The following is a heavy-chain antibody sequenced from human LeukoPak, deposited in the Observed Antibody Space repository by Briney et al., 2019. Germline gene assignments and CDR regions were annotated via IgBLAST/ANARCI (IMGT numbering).Heavy chain of an antibody. CDR1: GFTFSSYA. Sequence: GRSLRLSCVASGFTFSSYAMHWVRQAPGKGLEWVAVISYDGSNKYYADSMKGRFTISRDNSKNTLYLQMNSLRAEDTAVYYCAREGYYGSGSYGDAFDIWGQGTMVTVSS. V-gene: IGHV3-30*04. CDR2: ISYDGSNK. CDR3: AREGYYGSGSYGDAFDI. J-gene: IGHJ3*02. D-gene: IGHD3-10*01.